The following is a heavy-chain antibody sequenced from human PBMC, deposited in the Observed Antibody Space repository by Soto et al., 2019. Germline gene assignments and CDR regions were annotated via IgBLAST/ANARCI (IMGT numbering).Heavy chain of an antibody. J-gene: IGHJ1*01. Sequence: EVQLVQSGGGLVQPGGSLKLSCAASGFTFSGSTVHWVRQASGEGLQWVGRIRSKANDYATTYIASVKGRFTISRDDSKDTAYPQMGELKTEDTAVFYLSGGYCTGGTCYSGYFQHWGQGALVTVFS. CDR1: GFTFSGST. V-gene: IGHV3-73*01. D-gene: IGHD2-15*01. CDR2: IRSKANDYAT. CDR3: SGGYCTGGTCYSGYFQH.